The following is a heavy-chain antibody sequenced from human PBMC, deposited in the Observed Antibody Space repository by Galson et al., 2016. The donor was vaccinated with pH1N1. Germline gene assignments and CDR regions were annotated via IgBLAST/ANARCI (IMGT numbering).Heavy chain of an antibody. CDR1: GFTFDDNG. Sequence: SLRLSCAASGFTFDDNGMSWVRQPPGKGLEWVASINWNGGSTSYADSGKGRFTISRDNARNSLYLQMNSLRVEDTALYYCARVSRIVLMAPMDVWGKGTTATVSS. CDR2: INWNGGST. J-gene: IGHJ6*03. V-gene: IGHV3-20*04. CDR3: ARVSRIVLMAPMDV. D-gene: IGHD2-8*01.